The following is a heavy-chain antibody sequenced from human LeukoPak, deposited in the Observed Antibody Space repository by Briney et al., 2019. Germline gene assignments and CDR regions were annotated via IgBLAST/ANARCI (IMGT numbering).Heavy chain of an antibody. CDR2: IRGSGGST. CDR3: AAPGYSSGWSPDY. CDR1: GFTFSSYA. J-gene: IGHJ4*02. V-gene: IGHV3-23*01. Sequence: GGSLRLSCAASGFTFSSYAMSWVRQAPGKGLEWVSAIRGSGGSTYYADSVKGRFTISRDNSKNTLYLQMNSLRAEDTAVYYCAAPGYSSGWSPDYWGQGTLVTVSS. D-gene: IGHD6-19*01.